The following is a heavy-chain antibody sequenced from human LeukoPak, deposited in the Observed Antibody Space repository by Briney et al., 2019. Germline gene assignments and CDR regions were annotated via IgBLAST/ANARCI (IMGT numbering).Heavy chain of an antibody. CDR3: AAVFPSYYDSSGYWVSEGSTKAS. Sequence: GASVKVSCKASGYTFTGYYMHWVRQAPGQGLEWMGWINPNSGGTNYAQKFQGRVTMTRDTSISTAYMELSRLRSDDTAVYYCAAVFPSYYDSSGYWVSEGSTKASWGQGTLVTVSS. CDR1: GYTFTGYY. V-gene: IGHV1-2*02. CDR2: INPNSGGT. J-gene: IGHJ5*02. D-gene: IGHD3-22*01.